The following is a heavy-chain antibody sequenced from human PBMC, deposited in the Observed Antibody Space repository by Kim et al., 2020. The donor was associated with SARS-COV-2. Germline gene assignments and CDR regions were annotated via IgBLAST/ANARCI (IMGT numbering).Heavy chain of an antibody. V-gene: IGHV3-9*01. D-gene: IGHD3-22*01. CDR3: AKDEYDSSGYFDY. J-gene: IGHJ4*02. CDR2: ISWNSGSI. CDR1: GFTFDDYA. Sequence: GGSLRLSCAASGFTFDDYAMHWVRQAPGKGLEWVSGISWNSGSIGYADSVKGRFTISRDNAKNSLYLQMNSLRAEDTALYYCAKDEYDSSGYFDYWGQGTLVTVSS.